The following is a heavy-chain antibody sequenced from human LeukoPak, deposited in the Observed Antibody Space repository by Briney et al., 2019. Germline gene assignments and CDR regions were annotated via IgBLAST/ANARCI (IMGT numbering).Heavy chain of an antibody. D-gene: IGHD2-2*01. J-gene: IGHJ4*02. CDR1: GFTFSSYG. V-gene: IGHV3-30*02. CDR3: TTPVRYQLLSYLRGDY. Sequence: PGGSLRLSCAASGFTFSSYGMHWVRQAPGKGLEWVAFIRYDGSNKYYADSVKGRFTISRDNSKNTLYLQMNSLKTEDTAVYYCTTPVRYQLLSYLRGDYWGQGTLVTVSS. CDR2: IRYDGSNK.